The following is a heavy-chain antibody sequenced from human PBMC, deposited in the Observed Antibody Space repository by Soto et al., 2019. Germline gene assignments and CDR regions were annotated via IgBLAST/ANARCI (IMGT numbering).Heavy chain of an antibody. CDR3: ARLRYSSSAYYMDV. J-gene: IGHJ6*03. V-gene: IGHV3-23*01. D-gene: IGHD6-6*01. CDR1: GFTFSTYA. Sequence: EVQLLESGGGLVQPGGSLRLSCAASGFTFSTYAMSWVRQAPGKGLEWVSSISGSGGGTYYADSVKGRFTISRDNSKNTLSLQMISLRAEDTAAYYCARLRYSSSAYYMDVWGKGTTVTVSS. CDR2: ISGSGGGT.